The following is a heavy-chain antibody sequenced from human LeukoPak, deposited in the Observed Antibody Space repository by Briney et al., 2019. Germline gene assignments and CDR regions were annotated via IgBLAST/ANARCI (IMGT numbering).Heavy chain of an antibody. D-gene: IGHD6-13*01. Sequence: GGSLRLSCAASGFTFSSYGMSWVRQAPGKGLEWVSAISGSGGSTYYADSVKGRFTISRDNSKNTLYLQMNSLRAEDTAVYYCAMEGERQLVPLHCWGQGTLVTVSS. CDR3: AMEGERQLVPLHC. CDR1: GFTFSSYG. V-gene: IGHV3-23*01. J-gene: IGHJ4*02. CDR2: ISGSGGST.